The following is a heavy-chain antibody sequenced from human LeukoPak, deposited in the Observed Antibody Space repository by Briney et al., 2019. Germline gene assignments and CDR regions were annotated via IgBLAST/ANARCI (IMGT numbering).Heavy chain of an antibody. V-gene: IGHV3-15*01. CDR1: GFTLSNAW. Sequence: RLLRLSCAGSGFTLSNAWMNWVRQAPPKGLEWVGRIKSKYAGGTTDYAAPVKGRFTISRDDSKNTVFLQMNSLKTEDTALYYCTTGGYYFDYWGQGTLVTVSS. J-gene: IGHJ4*02. CDR2: IKSKYAGGTT. CDR3: TTGGYYFDY.